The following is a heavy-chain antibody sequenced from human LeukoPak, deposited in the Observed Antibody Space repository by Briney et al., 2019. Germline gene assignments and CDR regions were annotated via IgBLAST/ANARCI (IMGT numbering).Heavy chain of an antibody. D-gene: IGHD3-22*01. CDR2: ISGSGGST. V-gene: IGHV3-23*01. CDR3: AREASSGYYGRNKYYFDY. CDR1: GFTVSSNY. J-gene: IGHJ4*02. Sequence: GGSLRLSCAASGFTVSSNYMSWVRQAPGKGLEWVSAISGSGGSTYYADSVKGRFTISRDNSKNTLYLQMNSLRAEDTAVYYCAREASSGYYGRNKYYFDYWGQGTLVTVSS.